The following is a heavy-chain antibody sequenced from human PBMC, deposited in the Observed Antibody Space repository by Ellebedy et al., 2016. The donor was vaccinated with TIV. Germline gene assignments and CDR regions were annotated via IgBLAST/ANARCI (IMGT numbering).Heavy chain of an antibody. CDR2: ISGSGGST. CDR1: GFTFSSYA. D-gene: IGHD6-6*01. Sequence: GESLKISXAASGFTFSSYAMSWVRQAPGKGLQWVSGISGSGGSTYYADSVKGRFTISRDNSKNTLYLQMNTLRVEDTALYYCARDSSIANPATNELDYWGQGTRVTVSS. J-gene: IGHJ4*02. CDR3: ARDSSIANPATNELDY. V-gene: IGHV3-23*01.